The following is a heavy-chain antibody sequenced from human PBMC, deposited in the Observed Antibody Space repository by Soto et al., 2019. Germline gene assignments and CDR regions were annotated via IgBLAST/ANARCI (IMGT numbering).Heavy chain of an antibody. CDR3: GRSPRRVGVKWYVDY. Sequence: QVQLQESGPGLVKPSGTLSLSCGVSGDSFSSSNWWTWIRQPPGKGLEWIGHILHTGQTEPSPSLRGRITISIATSQKEVSMKMTSVTAADTAVYYCGRSPRRVGVKWYVDYWGPGALVIVAS. D-gene: IGHD2-15*01. CDR2: ILHTGQT. CDR1: GDSFSSSNW. V-gene: IGHV4-4*02. J-gene: IGHJ4*02.